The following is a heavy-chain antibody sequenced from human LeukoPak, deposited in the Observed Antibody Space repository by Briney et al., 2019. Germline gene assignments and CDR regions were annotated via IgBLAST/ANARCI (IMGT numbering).Heavy chain of an antibody. V-gene: IGHV3-23*01. Sequence: GGSLRLSCAASGFTFSNFPMTWLRQAPGKGLEQVSGISGSAGSTNYADSVKGRFTISRDNSKSTLYLQMNNLRVGDTAVYYCAKGSSSRFYYYMAVWGKGTTVTVSS. CDR2: ISGSAGST. CDR3: AKGSSSRFYYYMAV. J-gene: IGHJ6*03. D-gene: IGHD4-17*01. CDR1: GFTFSNFP.